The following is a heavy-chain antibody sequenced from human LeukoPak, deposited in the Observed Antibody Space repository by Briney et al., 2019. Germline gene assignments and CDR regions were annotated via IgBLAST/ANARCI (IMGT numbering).Heavy chain of an antibody. CDR2: INSDGSWT. D-gene: IGHD2-2*01. V-gene: IGHV3-74*01. J-gene: IGHJ4*02. CDR1: GNYW. CDR3: VSFYETY. Sequence: GGSLRLSCAASGNYWMHWVRQAPGKGLGWVSHINSDGSWTSYADSVKGRFTISKDNAKNTVYLQMNNLRAEDTAVYYCVSFYETYWGRGTLVTVSS.